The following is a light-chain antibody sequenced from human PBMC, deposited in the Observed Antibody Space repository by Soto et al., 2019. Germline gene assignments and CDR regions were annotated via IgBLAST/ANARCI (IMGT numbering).Light chain of an antibody. V-gene: IGLV2-23*02. CDR2: EVS. CDR1: SSDVGSYDL. J-gene: IGLJ1*01. CDR3: CSYAGSRKV. Sequence: QSALTQPASVSGSPGQSITISCTGTSSDVGSYDLVSWYQQHPGKAPRLMIYEVSKRPSGISNRFSGSKSGNTASLTISGLQADEEADYFCCSYAGSRKVFGTGTKVPVL.